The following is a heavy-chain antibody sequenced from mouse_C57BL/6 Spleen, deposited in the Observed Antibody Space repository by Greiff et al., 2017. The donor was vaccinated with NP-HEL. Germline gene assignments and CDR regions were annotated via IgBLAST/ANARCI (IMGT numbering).Heavy chain of an antibody. V-gene: IGHV1-64*01. CDR1: GYTFTSYW. CDR2: IHPNSGST. CDR3: AKKSITGTAYYFDY. J-gene: IGHJ2*01. Sequence: QVQLQQPGAELVKPGASVKLSCKASGYTFTSYWMHWVKQRPGQGLEWIGMIHPNSGSTNYNEKFKSKATLTVDKSSSTAYMQLSSLTSEDSAVDYCAKKSITGTAYYFDYWGQGTTLTVSS. D-gene: IGHD4-1*01.